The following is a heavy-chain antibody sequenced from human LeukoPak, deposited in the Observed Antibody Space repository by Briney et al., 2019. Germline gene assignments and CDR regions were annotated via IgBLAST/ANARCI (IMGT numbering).Heavy chain of an antibody. V-gene: IGHV4-61*02. CDR1: GGSISSGSYY. Sequence: PSETLSLTCTVSGGSISSGSYYWSWIRQPAGKGLEWIGRIYTSGSTNYNPSLKSRVTISVDTSKNQFSLKLSSVTAADTAVYYCARARDYYDSSGYYYDAFDIWGQGTMVTVPS. CDR3: ARARDYYDSSGYYYDAFDI. CDR2: IYTSGST. J-gene: IGHJ3*02. D-gene: IGHD3-22*01.